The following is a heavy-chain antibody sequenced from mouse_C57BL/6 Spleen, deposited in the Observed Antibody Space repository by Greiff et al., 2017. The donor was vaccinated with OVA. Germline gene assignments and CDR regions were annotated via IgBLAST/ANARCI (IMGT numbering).Heavy chain of an antibody. CDR1: GYTFTSYW. J-gene: IGHJ2*01. CDR2: IDPSDSYT. D-gene: IGHD1-1*01. V-gene: IGHV1-69*01. CDR3: ARRLDGSSYFDY. Sequence: QVQLQQPGAELVMPGASVKLSCKASGYTFTSYWMHWVKQRPGQGLEWIGEIDPSDSYTNYNQKFKGKSTLTVDKSSSTAYMQLSSLTSEDSAVYYCARRLDGSSYFDYWGQGTTLTVSS.